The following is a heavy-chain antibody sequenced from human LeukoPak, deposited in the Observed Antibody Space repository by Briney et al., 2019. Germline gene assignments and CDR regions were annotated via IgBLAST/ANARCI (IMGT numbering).Heavy chain of an antibody. CDR1: GFTFTSYG. CDR2: ISSSSSYI. Sequence: GGSLRLSCAASGFTFTSYGMTWVRQAPGKGVEWVSSISSSSSYIYYSDSVKGRFTISRDNAKNSLYLQMNSLKADDTAVYYCTRGAGTGWRFDSWGQGTLVTVSS. V-gene: IGHV3-21*01. D-gene: IGHD6-19*01. CDR3: TRGAGTGWRFDS. J-gene: IGHJ4*02.